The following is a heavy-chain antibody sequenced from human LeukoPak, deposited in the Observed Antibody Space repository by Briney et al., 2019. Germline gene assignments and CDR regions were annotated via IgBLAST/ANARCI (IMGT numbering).Heavy chain of an antibody. Sequence: ASVKVSCKASGYTFTSYGISWVRQAPGQGLEWMGWISAYNGNTNYAQKLQGRVTMTTAPSTSTAYMELGSLRSDDPAVYYCARVSSGQLWFYYYYYMDVWGKGTTVTVSS. J-gene: IGHJ6*03. D-gene: IGHD5-18*01. V-gene: IGHV1-18*01. CDR2: ISAYNGNT. CDR1: GYTFTSYG. CDR3: ARVSSGQLWFYYYYYMDV.